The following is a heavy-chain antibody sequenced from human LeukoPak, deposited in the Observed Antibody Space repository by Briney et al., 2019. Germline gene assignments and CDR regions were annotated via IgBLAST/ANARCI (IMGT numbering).Heavy chain of an antibody. J-gene: IGHJ4*02. Sequence: ASVKVSCKASGGTFSSYAISWVRQAPGQGLERMGGIIPIFGTANYAQKFQGRVTITADESTSTAYMELSSLRSEDTAVYYCARGLDDSSGYYLDYWGQGTLVTVSS. V-gene: IGHV1-69*13. D-gene: IGHD3-22*01. CDR3: ARGLDDSSGYYLDY. CDR1: GGTFSSYA. CDR2: IIPIFGTA.